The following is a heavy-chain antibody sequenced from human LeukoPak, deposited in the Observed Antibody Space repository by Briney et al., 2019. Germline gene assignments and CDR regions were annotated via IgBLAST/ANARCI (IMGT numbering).Heavy chain of an antibody. V-gene: IGHV1-69*08. CDR1: GGTLNTHI. J-gene: IGHJ5*02. Sequence: SVKVSCKASGGTLNTHIFTWVRQAPGQGLEWMGKITPIIDSSKYAQKFQGRLTITADKSSGTVYMELSSLRSEDTAVYYCARVNLRGSQYNWFDPWGQGTLVTVSS. CDR2: ITPIIDSS. D-gene: IGHD1-26*01. CDR3: ARVNLRGSQYNWFDP.